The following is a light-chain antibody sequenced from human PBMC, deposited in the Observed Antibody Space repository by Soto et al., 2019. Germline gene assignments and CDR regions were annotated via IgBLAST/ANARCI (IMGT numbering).Light chain of an antibody. CDR1: QSVSSN. V-gene: IGKV3-15*01. Sequence: EIVMTQSPVTLSVSPGERTTLSCRASQSVSSNLAWYQQRPGQAPRLLIYDASTRATGIPSRFSGSGSGTEFTLTISSLQSEDFAVYYCKQYNHWPRTFGRGTKVDIK. J-gene: IGKJ1*01. CDR2: DAS. CDR3: KQYNHWPRT.